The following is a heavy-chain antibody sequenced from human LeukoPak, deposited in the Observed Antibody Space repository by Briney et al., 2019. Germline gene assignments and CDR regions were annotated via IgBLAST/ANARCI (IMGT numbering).Heavy chain of an antibody. V-gene: IGHV1-2*02. CDR3: ARATVTTDYYYMDV. CDR1: GYTFTGYY. Sequence: ASVKVSCKASGYTFTGYYMHWVRQAPGQGLEWMGWINPNSGGTNYAQKFQGRVTMTRDTSISTAYMELSRLRSDDTAVYYCARATVTTDYYYMDVWGEGTTVTVSS. D-gene: IGHD4-17*01. J-gene: IGHJ6*03. CDR2: INPNSGGT.